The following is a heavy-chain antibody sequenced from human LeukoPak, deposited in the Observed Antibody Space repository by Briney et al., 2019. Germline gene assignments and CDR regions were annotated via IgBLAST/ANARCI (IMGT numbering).Heavy chain of an antibody. CDR3: ARAWGLELRGYFDY. D-gene: IGHD1-7*01. V-gene: IGHV1-18*01. CDR2: ISAYNGNT. CDR1: GYTFTSYG. Sequence: GASVKGSCKASGYTFTSYGISWVRQAPGQGLEWMGWISAYNGNTNYAQKFQGRVTITADESTSTAYMELSSLRSEDTAVYYCARAWGLELRGYFDYWGQGTLVTVSS. J-gene: IGHJ4*02.